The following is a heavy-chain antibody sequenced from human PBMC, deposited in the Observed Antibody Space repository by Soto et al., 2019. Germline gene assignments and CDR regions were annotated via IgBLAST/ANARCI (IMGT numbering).Heavy chain of an antibody. J-gene: IGHJ5*02. CDR2: IIPIFGTA. CDR3: AREDYYGSGSYYTFNWFDP. D-gene: IGHD3-10*01. CDR1: GCTFSSYA. Sequence: SVKVSCKASGCTFSSYAISCVRQAPGQGLEWMGGIIPIFGTANYAQKFQGRVTITADKSTSTAYMELSSLRSEDTAVYYCAREDYYGSGSYYTFNWFDPWGQGTLVTVSS. V-gene: IGHV1-69*06.